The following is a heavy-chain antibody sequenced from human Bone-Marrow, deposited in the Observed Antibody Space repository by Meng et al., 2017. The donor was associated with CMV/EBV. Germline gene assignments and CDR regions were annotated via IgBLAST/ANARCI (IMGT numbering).Heavy chain of an antibody. V-gene: IGHV3-23*03. CDR1: RFTFSNYA. CDR2: IFSDGDTT. Sequence: GESLKISCAASRFTFSNYAMSWVRQAPGKGLEWVSVIFSDGDTTYSADSVKGRFTISRDNSKNTLYLQMNSLSPEDTAVYYCARRRRGNSGWYSFDYWGQGTLVTFSS. J-gene: IGHJ4*02. D-gene: IGHD6-19*01. CDR3: ARRRRGNSGWYSFDY.